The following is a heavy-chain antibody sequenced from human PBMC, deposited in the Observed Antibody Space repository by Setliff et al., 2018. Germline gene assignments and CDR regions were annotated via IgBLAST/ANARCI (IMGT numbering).Heavy chain of an antibody. V-gene: IGHV3-48*01. Sequence: GGSLRLSCAASGFTFSNAWMSWVRQAPGKGLEWISYISTSSSTIYNADSVKGRFTISRDNANHSLYLQMNSLRAEDTALYYCARVPRIIIMVGVISHYYYMDVWGKGTTVTVSS. CDR2: ISTSSSTI. J-gene: IGHJ6*03. CDR3: ARVPRIIIMVGVISHYYYMDV. D-gene: IGHD3-3*02. CDR1: GFTFSNAW.